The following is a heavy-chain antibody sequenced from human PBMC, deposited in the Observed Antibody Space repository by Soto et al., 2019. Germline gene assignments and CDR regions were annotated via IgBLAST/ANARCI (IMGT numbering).Heavy chain of an antibody. CDR2: IYHSGST. D-gene: IGHD3-22*01. J-gene: IGHJ6*02. Sequence: QVQLQESGPGLVKPSGTLSLTCAVSGGSISSSNWWSWVRQPPGKGLEWIGEIYHSGSTNYNPSLKSRVTRSVDKSKIQFSLTLSSVTAADTAVYYCARSPDSSDYYPGWYYYGMDVWRQGTTVTVSS. V-gene: IGHV4-4*02. CDR3: ARSPDSSDYYPGWYYYGMDV. CDR1: GGSISSSNW.